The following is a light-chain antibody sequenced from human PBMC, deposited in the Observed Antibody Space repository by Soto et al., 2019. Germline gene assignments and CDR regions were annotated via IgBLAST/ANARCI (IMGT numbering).Light chain of an antibody. V-gene: IGLV2-14*03. Sequence: SALTQPASVSGSPGQSITISCTGSSSDVGSYNYVSWYQQHPGKAPKLMIYDVSNRPSGVSNRFSGSKSDNTASLTISGLQAEDEADYYCSSYTSRSTVVFGAGTKLTVL. CDR1: SSDVGSYNY. CDR3: SSYTSRSTVV. CDR2: DVS. J-gene: IGLJ2*01.